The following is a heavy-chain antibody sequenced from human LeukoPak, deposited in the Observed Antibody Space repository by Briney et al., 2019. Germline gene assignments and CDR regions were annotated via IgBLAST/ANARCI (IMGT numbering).Heavy chain of an antibody. CDR2: INHSGSI. D-gene: IGHD6-13*01. Sequence: SETLSLTCAVYGGSFSGYYWSWIRQPPGKGLEWIGEINHSGSINYNPSLKSRVTISVDTSKNQFSLKLSSVTAADTAVYYCARGRYSSSWYDPWGQGTLVTVSS. V-gene: IGHV4-34*01. CDR1: GGSFSGYY. J-gene: IGHJ5*02. CDR3: ARGRYSSSWYDP.